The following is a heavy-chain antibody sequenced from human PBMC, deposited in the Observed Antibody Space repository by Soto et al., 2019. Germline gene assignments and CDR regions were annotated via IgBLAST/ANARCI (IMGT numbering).Heavy chain of an antibody. D-gene: IGHD1-1*01. CDR1: GYSISSGYY. CDR2: IYHSGST. Sequence: NPSETLSLTCAVSGYSISSGYYWGWIRQPPGKGLEWIGSIYHSGSTYYNPSLKSRVTISVDTSKNQFSLKLTSVTAADTAVYYCARDLWVEPELYYYGMDVWGQGTTVTVSS. CDR3: ARDLWVEPELYYYGMDV. V-gene: IGHV4-38-2*02. J-gene: IGHJ6*02.